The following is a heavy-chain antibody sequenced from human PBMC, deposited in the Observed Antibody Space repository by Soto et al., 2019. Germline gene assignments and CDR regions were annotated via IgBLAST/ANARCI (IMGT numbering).Heavy chain of an antibody. V-gene: IGHV3-23*01. CDR2: ISDSGVST. J-gene: IGHJ4*02. D-gene: IGHD6-13*01. CDR1: GFTFTSYA. Sequence: EVQLLESGGDLVQPGGSLRLSCAASGFTFTSYAMNWVRQAPGKGLEWVSAISDSGVSTYYADSVRGRFTISRDNSKNTLHLQMNSLRVEDTAVYYCAKTLLSTSWYGLHDYGSQGTLVTVSS. CDR3: AKTLLSTSWYGLHDY.